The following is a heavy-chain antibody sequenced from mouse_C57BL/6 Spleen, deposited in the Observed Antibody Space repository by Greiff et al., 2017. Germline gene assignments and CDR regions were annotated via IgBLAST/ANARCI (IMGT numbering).Heavy chain of an antibody. CDR1: GFTFKDYY. J-gene: IGHJ3*01. D-gene: IGHD2-14*01. CDR3: TTDRNSPFAY. V-gene: IGHV14-1*01. CDR2: IDPEDGDT. Sequence: EVQLQQSGAELVRPGASVKLSCTASGFTFKDYYMHWVKQRPEQGLEWIGRIDPEDGDTEYAPKFQGKATMTADTSSNTAYRQLSSLTSEDTAVYYCTTDRNSPFAYWGQGTLVTVSA.